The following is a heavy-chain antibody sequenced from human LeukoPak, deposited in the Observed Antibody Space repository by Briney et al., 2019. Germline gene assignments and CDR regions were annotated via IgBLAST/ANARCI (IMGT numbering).Heavy chain of an antibody. V-gene: IGHV4-31*03. Sequence: SQTLSLTCTVSGGSISSGGYYWSWIRQHPGKGLEWIGYIYYSGSTYYNPSLKSRVTISVDTSKNQFSLKLSSVTAADTAVYYCASLWFGGHPSDYWGQGTLVTVSS. J-gene: IGHJ4*02. D-gene: IGHD3-10*01. CDR1: GGSISSGGYY. CDR3: ASLWFGGHPSDY. CDR2: IYYSGST.